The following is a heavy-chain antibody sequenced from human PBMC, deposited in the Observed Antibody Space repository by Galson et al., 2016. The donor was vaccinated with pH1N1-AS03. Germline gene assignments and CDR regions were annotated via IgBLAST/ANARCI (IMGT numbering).Heavy chain of an antibody. Sequence: SVKVSCKASGGTFSTYAISWVRQAPGQGLEWMGRIIPMLDIPDYAQKFQVRVTITADKSTSTAYMELTNLRSEDTALYYCAKGYSASPSGAFDVWGRGTMVTVSS. D-gene: IGHD1-14*01. CDR3: AKGYSASPSGAFDV. CDR1: GGTFSTYA. CDR2: IIPMLDIP. J-gene: IGHJ3*01. V-gene: IGHV1-69*04.